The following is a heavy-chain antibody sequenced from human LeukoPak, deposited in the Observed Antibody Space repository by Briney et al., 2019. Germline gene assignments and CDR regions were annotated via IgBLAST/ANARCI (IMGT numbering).Heavy chain of an antibody. CDR2: IYYSGST. Sequence: TSETLSLTCTVSGGSISSYYWSWIRQPPGKGLEWIGYIYYSGSTNYSPSLKSRATISVDTSKNQFSLKLSSVTAADTAVYYCARVYSSSWYPGSGFDPWGQGTLVTVSS. D-gene: IGHD6-13*01. V-gene: IGHV4-59*08. CDR3: ARVYSSSWYPGSGFDP. CDR1: GGSISSYY. J-gene: IGHJ5*02.